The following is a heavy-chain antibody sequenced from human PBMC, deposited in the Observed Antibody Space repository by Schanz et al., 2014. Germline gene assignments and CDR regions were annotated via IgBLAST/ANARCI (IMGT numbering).Heavy chain of an antibody. J-gene: IGHJ6*03. CDR2: IWYDGSKE. V-gene: IGHV3-33*01. CDR1: GFTFSNHG. Sequence: QVQLVESGGGVVQPGRSLRLSCAASGFTFSNHGMHWVRQSPGKGLEWVALIWYDGSKEYYADSVKGRFTISRDNPKKTLYLQMNSLRAEDTAVYYCARDHQWLARYYMDVWGKGTTATVSS. CDR3: ARDHQWLARYYMDV. D-gene: IGHD6-19*01.